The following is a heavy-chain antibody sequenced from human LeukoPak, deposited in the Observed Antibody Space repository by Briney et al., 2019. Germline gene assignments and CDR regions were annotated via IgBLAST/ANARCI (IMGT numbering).Heavy chain of an antibody. D-gene: IGHD3-10*01. V-gene: IGHV3-30-3*01. Sequence: GGSLRLSCAASGFPFNNYAMHWVRQAPGKGLEWVAVISNDGTNKYYTDSVKGRFTISRDNSKSTLYLQMNSLRAEDTAVYYCARDCCGEWYFFDSWGQGTLVTVSS. CDR1: GFPFNNYA. CDR3: ARDCCGEWYFFDS. CDR2: ISNDGTNK. J-gene: IGHJ4*02.